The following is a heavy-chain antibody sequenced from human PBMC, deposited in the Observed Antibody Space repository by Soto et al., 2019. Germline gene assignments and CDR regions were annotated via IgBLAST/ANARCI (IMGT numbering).Heavy chain of an antibody. CDR2: MNPNSGNT. CDR1: GYTFTSYD. V-gene: IGHV1-8*01. CDR3: AREYYYGSGSYYNDETRVDY. J-gene: IGHJ4*02. D-gene: IGHD3-10*01. Sequence: ASVKVSCKASGYTFTSYDINWVRQATGQGLEWMGWMNPNSGNTGYAQKFQGRVTMTRNTSISTAYMELSSLRSEDTAVYYCAREYYYGSGSYYNDETRVDYWGQGTLVTVSS.